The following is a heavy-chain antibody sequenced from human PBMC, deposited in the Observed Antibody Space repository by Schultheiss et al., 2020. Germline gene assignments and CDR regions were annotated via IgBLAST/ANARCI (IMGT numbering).Heavy chain of an antibody. CDR2: ISYDGSNK. J-gene: IGHJ5*02. Sequence: GGSLRLSCVASGFTFSSYGIHWVRQVPGKGLEWVAVISYDGSNKYYADSVKGRFTISRDNSKNTLYLQMNSLRAEDTAVYYCARGGVIYGDARWYNWFDPWGQGTLVTVSS. CDR3: ARGGVIYGDARWYNWFDP. D-gene: IGHD4-17*01. V-gene: IGHV3-30*03. CDR1: GFTFSSYG.